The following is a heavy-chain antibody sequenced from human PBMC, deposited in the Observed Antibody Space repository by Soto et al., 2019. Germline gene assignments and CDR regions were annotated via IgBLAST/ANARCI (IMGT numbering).Heavy chain of an antibody. CDR3: ARRERYYGSPGWFDP. CDR2: VYYNENT. D-gene: IGHD3-10*01. V-gene: IGHV4-39*01. CDR1: GGSISSCTYY. J-gene: IGHJ5*02. Sequence: SETLSLTCSVPGGSISSCTYYWGWIRQPPGKGLEWIGTVYYNENTYYNPSLKSRVTITVDTAKNQFSLNLRSVTAADTAMYFCARRERYYGSPGWFDPWGPGTLVTVSS.